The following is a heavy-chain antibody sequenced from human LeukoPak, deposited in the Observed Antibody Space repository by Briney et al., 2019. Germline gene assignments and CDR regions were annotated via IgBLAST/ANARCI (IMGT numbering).Heavy chain of an antibody. J-gene: IGHJ6*03. CDR2: IKQDGSEK. V-gene: IGHV3-7*01. CDR1: GFTFSSYW. D-gene: IGHD3-10*01. Sequence: GGSLRLSCAASGFTFSSYWMSWVRQAPGKGLEWVANIKQDGSEKYYVDSVKGRFTISRDNAKNSLYLQMNSLTAEDTAVYYCARDVAVSDYYGSGSYRIWYYYYYMDVWGKGTTVTVSS. CDR3: ARDVAVSDYYGSGSYRIWYYYYYMDV.